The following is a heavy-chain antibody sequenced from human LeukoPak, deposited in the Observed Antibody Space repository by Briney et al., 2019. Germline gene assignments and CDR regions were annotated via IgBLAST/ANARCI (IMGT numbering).Heavy chain of an antibody. V-gene: IGHV1-2*02. D-gene: IGHD1-26*01. Sequence: GASVKVSCKASGYTFTGYYMHWVRQAPGQGLEWMGWINPNSGGINYAQKFQGRVTMTRDTSISTAYMELSRLRSDDTAVYYCARDFPYIVGATYDYWGQGTLVTVSS. CDR2: INPNSGGI. J-gene: IGHJ4*02. CDR3: ARDFPYIVGATYDY. CDR1: GYTFTGYY.